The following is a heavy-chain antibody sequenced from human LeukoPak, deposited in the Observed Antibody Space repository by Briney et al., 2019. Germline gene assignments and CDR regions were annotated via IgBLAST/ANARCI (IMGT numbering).Heavy chain of an antibody. CDR3: ARHNGVHAWAAFDI. CDR1: GGTFSSYA. V-gene: IGHV1-69*01. CDR2: IIPIFGTA. D-gene: IGHD2-8*01. J-gene: IGHJ3*02. Sequence: SVTVSCKASGGTFSSYAISWVRQAPGQGLEWMGGIIPIFGTANYAQKFQGRVTITADESTSTAYMELSSLRSEDTAVYYCARHNGVHAWAAFDIWGQGTMVTVSS.